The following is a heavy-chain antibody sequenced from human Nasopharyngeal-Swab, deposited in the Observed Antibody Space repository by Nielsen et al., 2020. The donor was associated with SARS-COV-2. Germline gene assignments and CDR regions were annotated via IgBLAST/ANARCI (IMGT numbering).Heavy chain of an antibody. Sequence: GESLKISCAASGFTVSSNYMSWVRQAPGKGLEWVSVIYSGGSTYYADSVKGRFTISRDNSKNTLYLQMNSLRAEDTAVYYCARGGGYYDSSGYTLFDWWGRGGLVTVSS. V-gene: IGHV3-53*01. CDR3: ARGGGYYDSSGYTLFDW. D-gene: IGHD3-22*01. CDR2: IYSGGST. CDR1: GFTVSSNY. J-gene: IGHJ4*02.